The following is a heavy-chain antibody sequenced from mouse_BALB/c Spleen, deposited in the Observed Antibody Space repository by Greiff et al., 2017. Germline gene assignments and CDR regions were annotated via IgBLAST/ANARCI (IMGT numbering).Heavy chain of an antibody. CDR1: GYSITSGYY. V-gene: IGHV3-6*02. J-gene: IGHJ3*01. D-gene: IGHD1-1*01. CDR2: ISYDGSN. Sequence: EVKLMESGPGLVKPSQSLSLTCSVTGYSITSGYYWNWIRQFPGNKLEWMGYISYDGSNNYNPSLKNRISITRDTSKNQFFLKLNSVTTEDTATYYCAREPYYYGSPWFAYWGQGTLVTVSA. CDR3: AREPYYYGSPWFAY.